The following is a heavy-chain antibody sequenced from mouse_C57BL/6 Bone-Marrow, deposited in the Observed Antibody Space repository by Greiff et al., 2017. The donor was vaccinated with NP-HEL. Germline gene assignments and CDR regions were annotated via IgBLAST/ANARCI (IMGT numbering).Heavy chain of an antibody. CDR2: INYDGSST. CDR1: GFTFSDYY. V-gene: IGHV5-16*01. J-gene: IGHJ2*01. Sequence: EVQRVESEGGLVQPGRSLKLSCTASGFTFSDYYMAWVRQVPEKGLEWVANINYDGSSTYYLDSLKSRFIISRDNAKNILYLQMSSLKSEDTATYYCARIYYSNYYFDYWGQGTTLTVSS. CDR3: ARIYYSNYYFDY. D-gene: IGHD2-5*01.